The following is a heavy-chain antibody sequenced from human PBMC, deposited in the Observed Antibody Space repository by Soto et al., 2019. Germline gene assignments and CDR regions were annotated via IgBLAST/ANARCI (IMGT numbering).Heavy chain of an antibody. J-gene: IGHJ6*02. CDR3: ARATRAYYYDSSGYPVWGMDV. D-gene: IGHD3-22*01. Sequence: SVKVSCKASGGTFSSYAISWVRQAPGQGLEWMGGIIPIFGTANYAQKFQGRVTITADKSTSTAYMELSSLRSEDTAVYYCARATRAYYYDSSGYPVWGMDVWGQGTTVTVSS. V-gene: IGHV1-69*06. CDR1: GGTFSSYA. CDR2: IIPIFGTA.